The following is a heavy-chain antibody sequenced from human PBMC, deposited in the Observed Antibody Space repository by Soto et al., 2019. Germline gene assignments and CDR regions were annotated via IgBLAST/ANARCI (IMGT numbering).Heavy chain of an antibody. J-gene: IGHJ4*02. V-gene: IGHV1-69*02. Sequence: SVKVSCKASGGTYSSYTISWVRQAPGQGLEWMGMIIPSRGITSYAQKFQGRVTITRDTSTSTAYMELSSLRSEDTAVYYCARGRRITIFGVVIISLPYFDYWGQGTLVTVSS. CDR3: ARGRRITIFGVVIISLPYFDY. CDR2: IIPSRGIT. D-gene: IGHD3-3*01. CDR1: GGTYSSYT.